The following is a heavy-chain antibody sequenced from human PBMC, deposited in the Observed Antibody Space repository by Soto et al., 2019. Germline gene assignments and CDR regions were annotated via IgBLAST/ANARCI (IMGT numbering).Heavy chain of an antibody. CDR2: INSDGSST. J-gene: IGHJ6*03. D-gene: IGHD2-2*01. V-gene: IGHV3-74*01. CDR3: ARDRVPAAIYYYYYMDV. CDR1: GFTFSSYW. Sequence: EVQLVESGGGLVQPGGSLRLSCAASGFTFSSYWMHWVRQAPGKGLVWVSRINSDGSSTSYADSVKGRFTISRDDAKNTLYLQMNSLRAEDTAVYYCARDRVPAAIYYYYYMDVWGKGTTVTVSS.